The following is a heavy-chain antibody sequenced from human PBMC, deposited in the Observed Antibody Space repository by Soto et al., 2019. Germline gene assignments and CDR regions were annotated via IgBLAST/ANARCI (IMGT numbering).Heavy chain of an antibody. J-gene: IGHJ6*02. V-gene: IGHV4-34*01. CDR2: INHSGST. Sequence: TSETRSLTCTVYGGSVSGYYWSCIRHPPGNGLDFSGEINHSGSTNYNPSLKSRVTISVDTSKNQFSLKLSSVTAADTAVYYCARETGYCSSTSCWDYYYYYGMDVWGQGTTVTVSS. CDR1: GGSVSGYY. D-gene: IGHD2-2*01. CDR3: ARETGYCSSTSCWDYYYYYGMDV.